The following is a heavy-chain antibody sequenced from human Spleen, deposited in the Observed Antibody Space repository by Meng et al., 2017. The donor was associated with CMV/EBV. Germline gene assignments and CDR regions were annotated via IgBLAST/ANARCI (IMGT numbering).Heavy chain of an antibody. CDR2: ISYDGSNK. J-gene: IGHJ4*02. CDR1: GFTFSSYA. Sequence: SCKASGFTFSSYAMHWVRQAPGKGLEWVAVISYDGSNKYYADSVKGRFTISRDNSKNTLYLQMNSLRAEDTAVYYCARDRAVVPAAAFDYWGQGTLVTVSS. V-gene: IGHV3-30-3*01. CDR3: ARDRAVVPAAAFDY. D-gene: IGHD2-2*01.